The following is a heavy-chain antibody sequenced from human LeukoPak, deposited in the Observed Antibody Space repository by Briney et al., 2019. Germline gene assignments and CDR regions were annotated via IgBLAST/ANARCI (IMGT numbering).Heavy chain of an antibody. J-gene: IGHJ4*02. CDR3: AKKKGGPIVVAGYFGF. CDR1: GFTFSSYW. Sequence: GGSLRLSCPASGFTFSSYWMTWVRQAPGKGLEWVSAIAGGGDRTYYADSAKGRFTTSRDNSKNTLYLQMNSLRADDTAVYYCAKKKGGPIVVAGYFGFWGQGALVTVSS. D-gene: IGHD6-19*01. CDR2: IAGGGDRT. V-gene: IGHV3-23*01.